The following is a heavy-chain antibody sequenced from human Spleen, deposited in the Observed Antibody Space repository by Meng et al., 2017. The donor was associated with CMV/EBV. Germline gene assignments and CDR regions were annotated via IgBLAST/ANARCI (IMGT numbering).Heavy chain of an antibody. Sequence: VQLEQWGGGRLKPSEPLPLPCAVYGGSFSGYYWSWIRQPPGKGVEWIGEINHSGSTNYNPSLKSRVTISVDTSKNQFSLKLSSVTAADTAVYYCCSRRFGEWGYWGQGTLVTVSS. CDR1: GGSFSGYY. D-gene: IGHD3-10*01. V-gene: IGHV4-34*01. CDR3: CSRRFGEWGY. CDR2: INHSGST. J-gene: IGHJ4*02.